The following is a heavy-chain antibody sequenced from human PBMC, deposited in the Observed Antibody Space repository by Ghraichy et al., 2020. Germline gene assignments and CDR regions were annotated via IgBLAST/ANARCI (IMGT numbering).Heavy chain of an antibody. CDR2: INHSGST. CDR3: ARSSMGGVSYYYYYGMDV. Sequence: PETLSLTCAVYGGSFSGYYWSWIRQPPGKGLEWIGEINHSGSTNYNPSLKSRVTISVDTSKNQFSLKLSSVTAADTAVYYCARSSMGGVSYYYYYGMDVWGQGTTVTVSS. V-gene: IGHV4-34*01. CDR1: GGSFSGYY. J-gene: IGHJ6*02. D-gene: IGHD2/OR15-2a*01.